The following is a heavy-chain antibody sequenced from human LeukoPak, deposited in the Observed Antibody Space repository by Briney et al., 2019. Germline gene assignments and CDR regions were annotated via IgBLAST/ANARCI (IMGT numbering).Heavy chain of an antibody. CDR3: VRPIRSSRSFDS. CDR2: ISGSGSTI. D-gene: IGHD6-13*01. Sequence: PGGSLRLSCEASGFTFSSYEMNWVRQAPGKGLEWVSYISGSGSTINYADSVKGRFTISRDNANNSLYLQMNSLRAEDTAIYYCVRPIRSSRSFDSWGQGTLVTVFS. V-gene: IGHV3-48*03. CDR1: GFTFSSYE. J-gene: IGHJ4*02.